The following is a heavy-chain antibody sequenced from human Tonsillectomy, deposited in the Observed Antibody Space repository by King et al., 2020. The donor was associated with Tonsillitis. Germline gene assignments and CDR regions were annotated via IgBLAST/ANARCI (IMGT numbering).Heavy chain of an antibody. Sequence: QLQESGPGLVKPSETLSLTCTVSGGSISSYFWSWIRQPAGKGLEWIGRIYSSGSTNYNPSLKIQVTMSVYTSKNQFSLNLNSVTATDTAVYYCARDNTGPTVFDYWGQGTLVTVSS. D-gene: IGHD1-1*01. V-gene: IGHV4-4*07. J-gene: IGHJ4*02. CDR1: GGSISSYF. CDR3: ARDNTGPTVFDY. CDR2: IYSSGST.